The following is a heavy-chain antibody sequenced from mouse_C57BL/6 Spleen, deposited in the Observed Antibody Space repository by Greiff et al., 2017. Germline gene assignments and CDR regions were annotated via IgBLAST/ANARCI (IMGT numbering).Heavy chain of an antibody. J-gene: IGHJ1*03. CDR2: IDPETGGT. CDR3: TYYYGSTWYFDV. V-gene: IGHV1-15*01. CDR1: GYTFTDYE. Sequence: VQLQQSGAELVRPVASVTLSCKASGYTFTDYEMHWVKQTPVHGLEWIGAIDPETGGTAYNQKFKGKAILTADKSSSTAYMELRSLTSEDSAVYYCTYYYGSTWYFDVWGTGTTVTVSS. D-gene: IGHD1-1*01.